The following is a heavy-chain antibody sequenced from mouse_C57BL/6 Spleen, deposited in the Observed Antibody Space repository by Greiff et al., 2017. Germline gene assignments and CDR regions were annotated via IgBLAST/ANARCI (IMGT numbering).Heavy chain of an antibody. CDR1: GYTFTSYW. CDR3: ARELQNYYAMDY. Sequence: QVQLQQPGAELVRPGTSVTLSCTASGYTFTSYWMHWVKQRPGQGLEWIGVIDPSDSYTNYNQKFKGKATLTVDTSSSTAYMQLSSLTSEDSAVYYCARELQNYYAMDYWGQGTSVTVSS. CDR2: IDPSDSYT. J-gene: IGHJ4*01. D-gene: IGHD1-3*01. V-gene: IGHV1-59*01.